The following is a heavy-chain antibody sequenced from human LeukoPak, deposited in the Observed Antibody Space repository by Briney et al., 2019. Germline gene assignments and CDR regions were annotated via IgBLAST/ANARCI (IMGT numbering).Heavy chain of an antibody. D-gene: IGHD6-13*01. CDR1: SESSGGDD. CDR2: VSPGGST. CDR3: ARQLIAAAAAYFDY. J-gene: IGHJ4*02. Sequence: SETLSLTCAMHSESSGGDDWTWIRQPPGKGLEWIGEVSPGGSTRYNPSLRSRVTISLDTSRRRFSLRLSSVTAADTAVYYCARQLIAAAAAYFDYWGQGTLVTVSS. V-gene: IGHV4-34*01.